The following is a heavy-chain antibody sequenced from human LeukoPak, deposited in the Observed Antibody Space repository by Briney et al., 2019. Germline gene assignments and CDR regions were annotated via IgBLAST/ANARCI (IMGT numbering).Heavy chain of an antibody. CDR3: ARQGWFGEFAAFDI. CDR1: GYTFTSYD. Sequence: GASVKVSCKASGYTFTSYDINWVRQATGQGLEWMGWMNPNSGNTGYAQKFQGRVTMTRNTSISTAYMELSSLRSEDTAVYYCARQGWFGEFAAFDIWGQGTMVTVSS. V-gene: IGHV1-8*01. CDR2: MNPNSGNT. J-gene: IGHJ3*02. D-gene: IGHD3-10*01.